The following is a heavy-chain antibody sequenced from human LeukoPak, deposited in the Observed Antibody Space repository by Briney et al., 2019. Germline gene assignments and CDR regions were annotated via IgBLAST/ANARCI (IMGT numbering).Heavy chain of an antibody. CDR1: GSTLTEFS. CDR3: EAGHYLVRERGYNFDY. Sequence: ASVTVSCTVSGSTLTEFSMHCMRHAPGKGLEWMGTFDLEDGETFYAQKFQGRVTMTEDTSTDTASMELSSLRSEDTAGYYCEAGHYLVRERGYNFDYWGQGTLVTVSS. J-gene: IGHJ4*02. D-gene: IGHD3-10*01. V-gene: IGHV1-24*01. CDR2: FDLEDGET.